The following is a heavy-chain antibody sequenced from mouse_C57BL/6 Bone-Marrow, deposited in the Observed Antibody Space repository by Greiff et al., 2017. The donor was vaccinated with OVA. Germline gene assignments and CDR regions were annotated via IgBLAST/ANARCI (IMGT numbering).Heavy chain of an antibody. CDR1: GYTFTSYW. Sequence: QVQLQQPGAELVKPGASVKLSCKASGYTFTSYWMQWVKQRPGQGLEWIGEIDPSDSYTNYNQKFKGKATLTVDTSSSTAYMQLSNLTSDDSAVYYCARLGYYYGSSDWYFDVWGTGTTVTVSS. CDR3: ARLGYYYGSSDWYFDV. J-gene: IGHJ1*03. CDR2: IDPSDSYT. V-gene: IGHV1-50*01. D-gene: IGHD1-1*01.